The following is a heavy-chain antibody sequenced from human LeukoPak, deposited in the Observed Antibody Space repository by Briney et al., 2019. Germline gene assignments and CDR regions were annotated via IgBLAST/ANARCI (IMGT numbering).Heavy chain of an antibody. CDR1: GVPFTDSP. V-gene: IGHV3-48*02. D-gene: IGHD3-9*01. CDR2: IRTTSEGANFA. CDR3: ARDARYAFDY. Sequence: GGSLRLSCATSGVPFTDSPMNWVRQAPGKGLEWISNIRTTSEGANFAIYADSVKGRVTFSRDDAKNTLYLHMYSLRDDDTAVYYCARDARYAFDYWGQGTLVTVSS. J-gene: IGHJ4*02.